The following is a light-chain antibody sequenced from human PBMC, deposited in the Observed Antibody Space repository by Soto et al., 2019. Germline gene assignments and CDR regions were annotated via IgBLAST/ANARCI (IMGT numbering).Light chain of an antibody. Sequence: EIVLTQSPGTLSLSPGERATLSCRASQSVRHFAWYQQKPGQAPRVLMSDAFTRASGTPARFSGSGPGTDLTLTISTLLPDDLAVPYCQQRGDRPMYTFGQGTLREI. J-gene: IGKJ2*01. V-gene: IGKV3-11*01. CDR1: QSVRH. CDR2: DAF. CDR3: QQRGDRPMYT.